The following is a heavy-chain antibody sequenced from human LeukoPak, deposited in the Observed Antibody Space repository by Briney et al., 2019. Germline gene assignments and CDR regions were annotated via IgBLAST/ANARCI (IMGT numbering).Heavy chain of an antibody. CDR1: GYSISSGYY. D-gene: IGHD3-3*01. CDR3: ARSGYYDFWSGYYGAYYMDV. CDR2: IYHSRST. V-gene: IGHV4-38-2*01. J-gene: IGHJ6*03. Sequence: PSETLSLTCAVSGYSISSGYYWGWIRQPPGKGLEWIGSIYHSRSTYYNPSLKSRVTISVDTSKNQFSLKLSSVTAADTAVYYCARSGYYDFWSGYYGAYYMDVWGKGTTVTVSS.